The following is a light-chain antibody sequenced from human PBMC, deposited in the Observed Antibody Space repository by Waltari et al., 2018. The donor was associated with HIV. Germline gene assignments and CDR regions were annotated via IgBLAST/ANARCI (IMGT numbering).Light chain of an antibody. V-gene: IGLV2-14*01. CDR3: ASYTPNDTLV. CDR2: EVS. J-gene: IGLJ3*02. Sequence: HSALTQPASVSASPGQSITIPCTGTSGAFGSPGFVSWYQQRPVTFPRVLMYEVSSRPSRVSNRFSGSNSRNTASLSITGLQAEDEADYYCASYTPNDTLVFGGETKVTV. CDR1: SGAFGSPGF.